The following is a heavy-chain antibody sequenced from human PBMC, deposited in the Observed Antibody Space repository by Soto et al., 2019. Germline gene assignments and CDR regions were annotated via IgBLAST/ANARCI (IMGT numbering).Heavy chain of an antibody. CDR1: GFTFTNSA. CDR3: AAMTGYYTSYYYMDV. V-gene: IGHV1-58*02. J-gene: IGHJ6*03. CDR2: IVVGSGNT. D-gene: IGHD3-9*01. Sequence: QMQLVQSGPEVKKPGTSVKVSCKASGFTFTNSAIPWVRHARGQRLEWIGWIVVGSGNTNYAQKFQERLTITRDMSTSTAYMELSSLRSEDTAIYYCAAMTGYYTSYYYMDVWGKGTTVTVSS.